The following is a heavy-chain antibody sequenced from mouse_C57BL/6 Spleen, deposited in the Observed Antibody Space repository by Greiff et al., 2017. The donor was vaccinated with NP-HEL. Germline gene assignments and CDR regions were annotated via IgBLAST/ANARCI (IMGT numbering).Heavy chain of an antibody. V-gene: IGHV1-50*01. CDR3: ATDGSSYFDY. CDR2: IDPSDSYT. J-gene: IGHJ2*01. D-gene: IGHD1-1*01. Sequence: VQLQQPGAELVKPGASVKLSCKASGYTFTSYWMQWVKQRPGQGLEWIGEIDPSDSYTNYNQKFKGKATLTVDTSSSTAYMQLSSLTSEDSAVYYCATDGSSYFDYWGQGTTLTVSS. CDR1: GYTFTSYW.